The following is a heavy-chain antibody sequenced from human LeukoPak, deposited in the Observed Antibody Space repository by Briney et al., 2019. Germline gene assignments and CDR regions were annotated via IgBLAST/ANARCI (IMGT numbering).Heavy chain of an antibody. Sequence: GASVKVSCKASGYTFTSYDINWVRQATGQGLEWMGWMNPNSGNTGYAQKFQGRVTMTRNTSISTAYMELSSLRPEDTAVYYCARGGYGSGTYYYGMDVWGQGTTVTVSS. CDR2: MNPNSGNT. V-gene: IGHV1-8*01. J-gene: IGHJ6*02. D-gene: IGHD3-10*01. CDR3: ARGGYGSGTYYYGMDV. CDR1: GYTFTSYD.